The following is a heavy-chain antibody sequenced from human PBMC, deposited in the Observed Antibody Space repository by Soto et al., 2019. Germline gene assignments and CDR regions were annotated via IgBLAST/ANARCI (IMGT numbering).Heavy chain of an antibody. V-gene: IGHV3-30*18. CDR2: ISYDGSNK. D-gene: IGHD3-22*01. CDR1: GFTFSSYG. Sequence: GGSLRLSCAASGFTFSSYGMHWVRQAPGKGLEWVAVISYDGSNKYYADSVKGRFTISRDNSKNTLYLQMNSLRAEDTAVYYCAKANYDSSGYASYYFDYWGQGTLVTVSS. J-gene: IGHJ4*02. CDR3: AKANYDSSGYASYYFDY.